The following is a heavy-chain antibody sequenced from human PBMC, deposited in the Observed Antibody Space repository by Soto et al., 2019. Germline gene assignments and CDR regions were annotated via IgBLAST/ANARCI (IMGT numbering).Heavy chain of an antibody. Sequence: SVKVSCKASGGTFSSYAISWVRQAPGQGLEWMGGIIPIFGTANYAQKFQGRVMITADESTSTAYMELSSLRSEDTAVYYCARGTDSSGWYVNNYYYYGMDVWGQGTTVTVSS. CDR3: ARGTDSSGWYVNNYYYYGMDV. V-gene: IGHV1-69*13. D-gene: IGHD6-19*01. CDR2: IIPIFGTA. J-gene: IGHJ6*02. CDR1: GGTFSSYA.